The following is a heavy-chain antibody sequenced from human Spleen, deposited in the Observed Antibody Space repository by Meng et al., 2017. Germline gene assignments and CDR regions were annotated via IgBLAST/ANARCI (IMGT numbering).Heavy chain of an antibody. CDR1: GGTIRSSTW. CDR2: IYQGGST. CDR3: ARGLSGSYYGTFDY. D-gene: IGHD1-26*01. V-gene: IGHV4-4*02. J-gene: IGHJ4*02. Sequence: RQESGPRVVTPSGTLSPTSAGTGGTIRSSTWWSWVRQPSGKGLECIGEIYQGGSTNDNTSLKSRVTISVDKSKNQFSLKLSSVTAADTAVYYCARGLSGSYYGTFDYWGQGTLVTVSS.